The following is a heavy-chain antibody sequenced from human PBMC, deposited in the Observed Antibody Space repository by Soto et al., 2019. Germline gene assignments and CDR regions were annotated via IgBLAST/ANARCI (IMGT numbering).Heavy chain of an antibody. CDR3: AGPDILTGLKYRMDV. Sequence: ASVKVSCKASGYTFTGYYMHWVRQAPGQGLEWMGWINPNSGGTNYAQKFQGRVTMTRDTSISTAYMELSRLRSDDTAVYYCAGPDILTGLKYRMDVWGQGTTVTVSS. CDR1: GYTFTGYY. D-gene: IGHD3-9*01. V-gene: IGHV1-2*02. CDR2: INPNSGGT. J-gene: IGHJ6*02.